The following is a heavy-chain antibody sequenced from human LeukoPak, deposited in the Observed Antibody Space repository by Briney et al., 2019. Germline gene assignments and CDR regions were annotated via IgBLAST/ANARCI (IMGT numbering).Heavy chain of an antibody. D-gene: IGHD3-10*01. J-gene: IGHJ4*02. CDR1: GYSISSGYY. V-gene: IGHV4-38-2*02. CDR3: ARVEGYYYGSGSSAYYFDY. CDR2: IYHSGST. Sequence: SETLSLTCTVSGYSISSGYYRGWIRQPPGKGLEWIGSIYHSGSTYYNPSLKSRVTISVDTSKNQFSLKLSSVTAADTAVYYCARVEGYYYGSGSSAYYFDYWGQGTLVTVSS.